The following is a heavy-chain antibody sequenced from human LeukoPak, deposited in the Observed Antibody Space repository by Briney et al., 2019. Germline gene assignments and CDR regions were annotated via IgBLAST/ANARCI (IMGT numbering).Heavy chain of an antibody. V-gene: IGHV4-59*12. D-gene: IGHD2-15*01. J-gene: IGHJ6*03. Sequence: SETLSLTCTVSGGSISSYYWSWIRQPPGKGLEWIGYIYYSGSANYNPSLKSRVTISVDTSKNQFSLKLSSVTAADTAVYYCARGYCSGGSCYSGWYYYYYMDVWGKGTTVTVSS. CDR3: ARGYCSGGSCYSGWYYYYYMDV. CDR2: IYYSGSA. CDR1: GGSISSYY.